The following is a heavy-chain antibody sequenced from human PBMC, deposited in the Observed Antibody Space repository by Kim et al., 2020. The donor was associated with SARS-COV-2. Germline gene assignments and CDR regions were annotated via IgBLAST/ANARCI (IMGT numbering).Heavy chain of an antibody. V-gene: IGHV1-24*01. CDR2: ET. Sequence: ETIYAQKFQGRVTMTEDTSTDTAYMELSSLRSEDTAVYYCATHPQWELRTWGQGTLVTVSS. J-gene: IGHJ5*02. D-gene: IGHD1-26*01. CDR3: ATHPQWELRT.